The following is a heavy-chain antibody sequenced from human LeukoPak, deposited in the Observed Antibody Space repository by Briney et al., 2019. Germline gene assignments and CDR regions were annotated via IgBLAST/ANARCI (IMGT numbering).Heavy chain of an antibody. D-gene: IGHD5-12*01. CDR2: ISGSGGST. CDR3: AKESGYDVASPYYGMDV. V-gene: IGHV3-23*01. J-gene: IGHJ6*02. CDR1: GFTFSNYA. Sequence: GGSLRLSCTASGFTFSNYAMSWVRQAPGKGLEWVSGISGSGGSTYYADSVKGRFTISRDNSKNTLYLQMNSLRAEDTAVYYCAKESGYDVASPYYGMDVWGQGTRVTVSS.